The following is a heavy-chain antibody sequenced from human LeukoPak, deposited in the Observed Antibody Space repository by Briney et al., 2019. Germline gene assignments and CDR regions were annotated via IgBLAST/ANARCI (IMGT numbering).Heavy chain of an antibody. J-gene: IGHJ4*02. Sequence: GGSLRLSCAASGFTFSSYGMHWVRQAPGKRLEWVAVISYDGSNKYYADSVKGRFTISRDNSKNTLYLQMNSLRAEDTAVYYCAKDRRPYYFDYWGQGTLVTVSS. V-gene: IGHV3-30*18. CDR1: GFTFSSYG. CDR2: ISYDGSNK. CDR3: AKDRRPYYFDY. D-gene: IGHD6-6*01.